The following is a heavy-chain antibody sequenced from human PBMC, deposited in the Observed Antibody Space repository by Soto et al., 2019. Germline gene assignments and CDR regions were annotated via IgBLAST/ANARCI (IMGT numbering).Heavy chain of an antibody. Sequence: ASVKVSCKASGYFFNDYHMHWVRKAPGQGLEWMGWINPKNGDTNYAQKFQDRVTMTTDTSTSTAYMELRSLRSDDTAVYYGAREGEVLLWSSDYWGQGTRVTVCS. CDR2: INPKNGDT. CDR1: GYFFNDYH. D-gene: IGHD3-10*01. CDR3: AREGEVLLWSSDY. V-gene: IGHV1-2*02. J-gene: IGHJ4*02.